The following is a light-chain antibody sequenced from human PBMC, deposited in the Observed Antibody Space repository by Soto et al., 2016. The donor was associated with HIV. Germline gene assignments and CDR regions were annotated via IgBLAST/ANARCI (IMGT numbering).Light chain of an antibody. Sequence: DIQMTQSPSSVSASVGDRVTITCRASQDISSWLAWYQQKPGKAPKFLIYAASSLQSGVPSRFSGSRSGTDFTLTISSLQPEDFATYYCQQANSFPPLTFGGGTKVEIK. J-gene: IGKJ4*01. CDR3: QQANSFPPLT. V-gene: IGKV1-12*01. CDR2: AAS. CDR1: QDISSW.